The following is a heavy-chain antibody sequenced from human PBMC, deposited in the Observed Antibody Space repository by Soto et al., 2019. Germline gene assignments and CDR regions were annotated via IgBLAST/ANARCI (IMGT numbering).Heavy chain of an antibody. V-gene: IGHV5-51*01. D-gene: IGHD6-13*01. CDR3: ASQGPSLSSSWYFDY. CDR1: GYSFTSYW. J-gene: IGHJ4*02. Sequence: GESLKISCKGSGYSFTSYWIGWVRQMPGKGLEWMGIIYPGDSDTRYSPSFQGQVTMSADKSISTAYLQWSSLKASDTAMYYCASQGPSLSSSWYFDYWGQGTLVTVSS. CDR2: IYPGDSDT.